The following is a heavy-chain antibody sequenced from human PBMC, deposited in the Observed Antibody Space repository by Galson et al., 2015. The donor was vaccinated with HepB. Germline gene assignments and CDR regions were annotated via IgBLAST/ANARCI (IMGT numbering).Heavy chain of an antibody. V-gene: IGHV4-39*01. CDR1: GGSFSSSSFY. Sequence: ETLSLTCTVSGGSFSSSSFYWGWIRQPPGKGLEWIGSIYYSGRTYYNPSLPSLKSRVTISIDTSKNQFSLKVTSVTAADTAVYYCARTFYDFWSGYYSYFDYWGPGTLVTVSS. CDR3: ARTFYDFWSGYYSYFDY. CDR2: IYYSGRT. J-gene: IGHJ4*02. D-gene: IGHD3-3*01.